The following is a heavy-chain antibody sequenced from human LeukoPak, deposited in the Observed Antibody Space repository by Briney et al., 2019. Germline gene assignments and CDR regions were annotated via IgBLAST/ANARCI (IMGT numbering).Heavy chain of an antibody. Sequence: SETLSLTCAVYGGSFSGYYWSWIRQPPGKGLEWIGEINHSGSTNYNPSLKSRVTISVDTSKNQFSLKLSSVTAADTAVYYCARGCYDSFAVGMDVWGQGTTVTASS. V-gene: IGHV4-34*01. D-gene: IGHD3-3*01. CDR2: INHSGST. J-gene: IGHJ6*02. CDR1: GGSFSGYY. CDR3: ARGCYDSFAVGMDV.